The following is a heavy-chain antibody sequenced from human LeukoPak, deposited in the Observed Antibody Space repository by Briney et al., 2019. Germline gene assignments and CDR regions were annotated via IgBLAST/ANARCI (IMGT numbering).Heavy chain of an antibody. J-gene: IGHJ3*02. V-gene: IGHV4-59*01. CDR2: IYYSGST. D-gene: IGHD3-22*01. CDR1: GGSISSYY. CDR3: ARGGDYYDSSGYELFDI. Sequence: SETLSLTCTVSGGSISSYYWSWIRQPPGKGLEWIGYIYYSGSTNYNPSLKSRVTISLDTSKNQFSLKLSSVTAADTAVYYCARGGDYYDSSGYELFDIWGQGTMVTVSS.